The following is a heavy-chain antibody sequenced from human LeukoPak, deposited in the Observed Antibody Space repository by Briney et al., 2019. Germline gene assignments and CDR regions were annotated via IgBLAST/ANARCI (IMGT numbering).Heavy chain of an antibody. Sequence: GGSLRLSCAASGFSFSNDAMSWVRQAPGKGLEWVSGISDSGTNTYYADSVEGRFTISRDNSKNTLFLQMNSLRAEDTAVYYCARGITNIAVGDYWGQGTLVTVSS. J-gene: IGHJ4*02. CDR1: GFSFSNDA. CDR3: ARGITNIAVGDY. D-gene: IGHD6-19*01. CDR2: ISDSGTNT. V-gene: IGHV3-23*01.